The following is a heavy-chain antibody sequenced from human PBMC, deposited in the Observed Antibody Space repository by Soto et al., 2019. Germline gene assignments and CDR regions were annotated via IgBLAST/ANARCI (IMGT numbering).Heavy chain of an antibody. Sequence: ASVKVSCKASGYTFTGYYMHWVRQAPGQGLEWMGWINPNSGGTNYAQKFQGRVTMTRDTSTSTAYMELSRLRSDDTAVYYCARSRVVIIHFDYWGQGTLVTVSS. D-gene: IGHD3-3*01. J-gene: IGHJ4*02. CDR1: GYTFTGYY. V-gene: IGHV1-2*02. CDR3: ARSRVVIIHFDY. CDR2: INPNSGGT.